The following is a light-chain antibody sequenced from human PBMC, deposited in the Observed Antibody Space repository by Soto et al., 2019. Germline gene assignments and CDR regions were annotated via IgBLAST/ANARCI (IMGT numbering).Light chain of an antibody. J-gene: IGKJ1*01. Sequence: DIQMTQSPSTLSGSVGDRVTITCRASQTISSWLAWYQLKPGEAPKLLIYEASTLQWGVPSRFSGSGFGTEFTLTISSLQPDDFATYYCQQYNSYSPTFGQGTKVDIK. CDR3: QQYNSYSPT. V-gene: IGKV1-5*03. CDR2: EAS. CDR1: QTISSW.